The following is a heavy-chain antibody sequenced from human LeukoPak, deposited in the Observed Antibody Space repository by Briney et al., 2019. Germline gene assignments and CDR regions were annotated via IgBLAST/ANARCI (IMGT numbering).Heavy chain of an antibody. CDR2: IYYSGTT. Sequence: SETLSLTCPVSGGSITSSSSYWGWIRQPPGKGLEWIGTIYYSGTTYYNPSLKSRVTISIDAAKNQFSLMLTSVTAADTAVYYCARLVPPGGGDCTGSNCHTVYYFDYWGQGTLDTVSS. V-gene: IGHV4-39*01. D-gene: IGHD2-15*01. J-gene: IGHJ4*02. CDR1: GGSITSSSSY. CDR3: ARLVPPGGGDCTGSNCHTVYYFDY.